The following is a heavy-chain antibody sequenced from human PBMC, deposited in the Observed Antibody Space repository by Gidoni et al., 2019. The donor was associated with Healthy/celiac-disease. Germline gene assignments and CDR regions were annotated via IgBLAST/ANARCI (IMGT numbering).Heavy chain of an antibody. J-gene: IGHJ4*02. CDR2: ISSSSSTI. D-gene: IGHD6-19*01. V-gene: IGHV3-48*01. Sequence: EVQLVESGGGLVQPGGSLRLFCAASGFPFSSYSMNWVRQAPGKGLEWVSYISSSSSTIYYADSVKGRFTISRDNAKNSLYLQMNSLRAEDTAVYYCARGLLLGGWAPVFDYWGQGTLVTVSS. CDR3: ARGLLLGGWAPVFDY. CDR1: GFPFSSYS.